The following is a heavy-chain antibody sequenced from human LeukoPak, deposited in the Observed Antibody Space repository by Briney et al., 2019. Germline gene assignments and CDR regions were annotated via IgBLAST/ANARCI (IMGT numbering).Heavy chain of an antibody. Sequence: SETLSLTCTVSGCSISSYYWSWIRQPPAKEGEWIGYIYSIESTNYNPSLKSRVTISVDTSKNQFSLKLSSVTAADTAVDYCARAVPVVHPYYYYHMDVWGKGNTVTVS. CDR1: GCSISSYY. CDR3: ARAVPVVHPYYYYHMDV. V-gene: IGHV4-59*01. D-gene: IGHD2-2*01. CDR2: IYSIEST. J-gene: IGHJ6*03.